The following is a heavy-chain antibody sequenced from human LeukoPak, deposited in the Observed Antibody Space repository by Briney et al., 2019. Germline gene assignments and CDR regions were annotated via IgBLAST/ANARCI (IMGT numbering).Heavy chain of an antibody. CDR3: AKLPSQAAIGYFDY. J-gene: IGHJ4*02. V-gene: IGHV3-23*01. Sequence: PGGSLRLSCAASGFTFNNYGMHWVRQAPGKGLEWVSAISGSGGSTYYADSVKGRFTISRDNSKNTLYLQMNSLRAEDTAVYYCAKLPSQAAIGYFDYWGQGTLVTVSS. CDR2: ISGSGGST. CDR1: GFTFNNYG. D-gene: IGHD2-21*01.